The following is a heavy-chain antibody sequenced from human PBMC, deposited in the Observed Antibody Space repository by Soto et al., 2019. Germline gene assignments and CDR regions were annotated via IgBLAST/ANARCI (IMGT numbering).Heavy chain of an antibody. CDR1: GGSFSGYY. CDR2: INHSGST. D-gene: IGHD5-18*01. Sequence: SNTLSLTCAVYGGSFSGYYWSWIRQPPGKGLEWIGEINHSGSTNYNPSLKSRVTISVDTSKNQFSLKLSSVTAADTAVYYCARRGRRDRYGTGHWFDPWGQGTLVTASS. CDR3: ARRGRRDRYGTGHWFDP. V-gene: IGHV4-34*01. J-gene: IGHJ5*02.